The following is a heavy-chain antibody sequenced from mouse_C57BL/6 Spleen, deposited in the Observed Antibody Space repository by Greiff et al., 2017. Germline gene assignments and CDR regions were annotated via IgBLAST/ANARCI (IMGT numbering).Heavy chain of an antibody. CDR2: INPSSGYT. CDR3: ARGEEGDYELDY. D-gene: IGHD2-13*01. V-gene: IGHV1-7*01. CDR1: GYTFTSYW. J-gene: IGHJ2*01. Sequence: QVQLQQPGAELAKPGASVKLSCKASGYTFTSYWMHWVKQRPGQGLEWIGYINPSSGYTKYNQKFKDKATLTADKSSRTAYMQLSSLTYEDSAVYYCARGEEGDYELDYWGQGTTL.